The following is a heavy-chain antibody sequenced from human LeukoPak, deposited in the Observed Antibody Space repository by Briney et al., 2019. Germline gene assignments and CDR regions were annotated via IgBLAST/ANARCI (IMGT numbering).Heavy chain of an antibody. CDR3: ARGPPNWGMVGY. V-gene: IGHV1-8*01. CDR2: MKSNNGHT. CDR1: GYTFTSFD. J-gene: IGHJ4*02. Sequence: ASVKVSCKASGYTFTSFDFNWVRQATGQGLEWMGWMKSNNGHTGYAQKFQGRVTMTRGTSISTAYMELSSLTFEDTAVYYCARGPPNWGMVGYWGQGTLVTVSS. D-gene: IGHD7-27*01.